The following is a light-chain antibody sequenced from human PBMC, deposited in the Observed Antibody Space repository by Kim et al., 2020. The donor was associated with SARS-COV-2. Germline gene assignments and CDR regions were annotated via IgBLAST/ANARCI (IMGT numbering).Light chain of an antibody. CDR1: QFINNH. CDR2: AAS. J-gene: IGKJ5*01. CDR3: QQYSTYPLIT. Sequence: GDRVTIACRASQFINNHLAWFQHKPGKAPKSLIYAASSLQSGVPSKFSSSGSGTDFTLPISSLQPEDSAIYYCQQYSTYPLITFGPGTRLEIK. V-gene: IGKV1-16*02.